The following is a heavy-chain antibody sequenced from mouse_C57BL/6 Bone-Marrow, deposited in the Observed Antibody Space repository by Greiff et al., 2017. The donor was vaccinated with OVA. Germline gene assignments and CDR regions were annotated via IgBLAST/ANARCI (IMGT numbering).Heavy chain of an antibody. V-gene: IGHV1-69*01. CDR2: IDPSDSYT. J-gene: IGHJ2*01. CDR3: ARLYGNYLYYLDY. Sequence: QVQLQQPGAELVMPGASVKLSCKASGYTFTSYWMHWVKQRPGQGLEWIGEIDPSDSYTNYNQKFKGKSTLTVDKSSSTAYMQLSSLTSEDSAVYYCARLYGNYLYYLDYWGQGPTLTVSS. CDR1: GYTFTSYW. D-gene: IGHD2-1*01.